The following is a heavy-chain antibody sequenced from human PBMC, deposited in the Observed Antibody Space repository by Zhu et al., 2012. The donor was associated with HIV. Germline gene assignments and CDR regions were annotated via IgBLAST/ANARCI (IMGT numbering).Heavy chain of an antibody. J-gene: IGHJ1*01. CDR1: GASFSSYY. D-gene: IGHD2-21*01. CDR3: AGQIAVADARPGYFDR. Sequence: QVQLLQWGAGLLKPSETLSLTCAVYGASFSSYYWTWLRQSPGKGLGRIGDINHSGNTNYNSSFKSRVTISIDNSKNQFSLSLKSVTADDSAVYFCAGQIAVADARPGYFDRWGQGTLVTVSS. CDR2: INHSGNT. V-gene: IGHV4-34*01.